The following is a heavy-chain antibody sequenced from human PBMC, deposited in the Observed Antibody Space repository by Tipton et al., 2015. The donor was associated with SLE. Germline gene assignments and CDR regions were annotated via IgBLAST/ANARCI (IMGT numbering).Heavy chain of an antibody. V-gene: IGHV3-49*03. CDR1: GFTFGDYA. CDR2: IRSKAYGGTT. D-gene: IGHD4-17*01. J-gene: IGHJ4*02. CDR3: TREAYGAPFYDY. Sequence: SPRLSCTASGFTFGDYAMSWFRQAPGKGLEWVGFIRSKAYGGTTEYAASVKGRFTISRDDSKSIAYLQMNSLKTEDTAVYYCTREAYGAPFYDYWGQGTLVTVSS.